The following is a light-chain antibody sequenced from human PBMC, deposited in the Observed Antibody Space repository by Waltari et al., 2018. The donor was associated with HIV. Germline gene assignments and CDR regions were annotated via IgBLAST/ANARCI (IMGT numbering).Light chain of an antibody. CDR1: RTVLYSSDNQNY. V-gene: IGKV4-1*01. CDR3: QQYYTVPPT. CDR2: WAS. J-gene: IGKJ4*01. Sequence: DIVMTQSPDSLAVSLRERATIHCTSSRTVLYSSDNQNYLAWYLQRPGHPPKVLIFWASTRASGVPDRFTGSGSGTDFSLTLSSLQAADVGIYYCQQYYTVPPTFGGGTKVEI.